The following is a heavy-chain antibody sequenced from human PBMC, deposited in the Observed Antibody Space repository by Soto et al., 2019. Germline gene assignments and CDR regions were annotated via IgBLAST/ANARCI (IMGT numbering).Heavy chain of an antibody. D-gene: IGHD6-6*01. V-gene: IGHV4-4*07. CDR2: IYTSGGT. CDR1: GGSISSYY. CDR3: ARGGRIIGQLRNYYGMDV. Sequence: SETLSLTCTVSGGSISSYYWSWIRQPAGKGLEWIGRIYTSGGTNYNPSLKSRVTMSVDTSKNQFSLKLSSATAADTAVYYCARGGRIIGQLRNYYGMDVWGQGTTVTVSS. J-gene: IGHJ6*02.